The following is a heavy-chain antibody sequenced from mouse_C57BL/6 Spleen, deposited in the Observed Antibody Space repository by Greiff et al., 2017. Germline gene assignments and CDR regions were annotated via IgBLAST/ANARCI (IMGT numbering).Heavy chain of an antibody. CDR1: GYTFTSYW. D-gene: IGHD1-1*01. V-gene: IGHV1-74*01. CDR2: IHPSDSDT. CDR3: AIDYYYGSTFAY. J-gene: IGHJ3*01. Sequence: QVHVKQPGAELVKPGASVKVSCKASGYTFTSYWMHWVKQRPGQGLEWIGRIHPSDSDTNYNQKFKGKATLTVDKSSSTAYMQLSSLTSEDSAVYYCAIDYYYGSTFAYWGQGTLVTVSA.